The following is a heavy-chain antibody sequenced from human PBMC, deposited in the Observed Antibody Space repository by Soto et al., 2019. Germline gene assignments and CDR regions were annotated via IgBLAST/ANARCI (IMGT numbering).Heavy chain of an antibody. V-gene: IGHV4-31*03. CDR2: IYYSGST. CDR1: GGSISSGGYY. D-gene: IGHD2-15*01. CDR3: AGSRNLGYCSGGSCPINWFDP. J-gene: IGHJ5*02. Sequence: SETLSLTCTVSGGSISSGGYYWSWIRQHPGKGLEWIGYIYYSGSTYYNPSLKSRVTISVDTSKNQFSLKLSSVTAADTAVYYCAGSRNLGYCSGGSCPINWFDPWGQGTLVTVSS.